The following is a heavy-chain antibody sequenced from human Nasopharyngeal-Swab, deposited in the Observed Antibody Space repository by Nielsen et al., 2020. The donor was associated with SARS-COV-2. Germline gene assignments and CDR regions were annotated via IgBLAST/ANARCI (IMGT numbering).Heavy chain of an antibody. V-gene: IGHV3-30-3*01. CDR2: ISFDGSNE. J-gene: IGHJ4*02. CDR1: GFSFSNSP. CDR3: AKGAPGPLDH. Sequence: GGSLRLSCAASGFSFSNSPMYWVRQAPGKGLEWVAVISFDGSNEYYADSVKGRFTISRDNSQNTLFLQMSGLKTDDTAVYYCAKGAPGPLDHWGQGALVTVSS. D-gene: IGHD3-16*01.